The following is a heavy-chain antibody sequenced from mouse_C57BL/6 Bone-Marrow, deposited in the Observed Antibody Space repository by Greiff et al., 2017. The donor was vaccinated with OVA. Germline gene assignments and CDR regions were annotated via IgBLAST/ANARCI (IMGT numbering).Heavy chain of an antibody. CDR2: IYPRSGNT. CDR1: GYTFTSYC. Sequence: QVQLQQSGAELARPGASVKLSCKASGYTFTSYCISWVKQRTGQGLEWIGEIYPRSGNTYYNEKFKGKATLTADKSSSTAYMELRSLTSEDSAVYFCARSPITTGPRAWFDYWGQGTLVTVSA. D-gene: IGHD1-1*01. J-gene: IGHJ3*01. CDR3: ARSPITTGPRAWFDY. V-gene: IGHV1-81*01.